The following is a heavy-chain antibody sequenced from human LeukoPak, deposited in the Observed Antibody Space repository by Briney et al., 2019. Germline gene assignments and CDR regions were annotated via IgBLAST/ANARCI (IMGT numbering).Heavy chain of an antibody. CDR2: ISYDGSNK. CDR3: ARIDCSSTSCYEAGFDY. D-gene: IGHD2-2*01. CDR1: GFTFSSYA. J-gene: IGHJ4*02. V-gene: IGHV3-30-3*01. Sequence: GGSLRLSCAASGFTFSSYAMHWVRQASGKGLEWVAVISYDGSNKYYADSVKGRFTISRDNSKNTLYLQMNSLRAEDTAVYYCARIDCSSTSCYEAGFDYWGQGTLVTVSS.